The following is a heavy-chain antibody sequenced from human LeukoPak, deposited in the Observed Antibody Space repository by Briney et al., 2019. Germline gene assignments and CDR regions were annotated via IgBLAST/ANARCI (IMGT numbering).Heavy chain of an antibody. CDR3: GRSMEV. CDR2: IKQDGSET. CDR1: GFTFSSYW. V-gene: IGHV3-7*01. Sequence: GGSLRLSCAASGFTFSSYWMHWVRQAPGKGLEWVANIKQDGSETHYVGSVKGRFSISRDNAKNSVYLQMHSLRAEDTAVYYCGRSMEVWGQGTTVTVSS. J-gene: IGHJ6*02.